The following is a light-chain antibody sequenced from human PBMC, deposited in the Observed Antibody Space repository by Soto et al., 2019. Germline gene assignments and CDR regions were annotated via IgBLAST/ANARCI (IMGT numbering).Light chain of an antibody. CDR2: DVN. CDR1: SSDVGGYDF. J-gene: IGLJ1*01. CDR3: SSYTSSHTRV. V-gene: IGLV2-14*01. Sequence: QSALTQPASVSGSPGQSITISCTGTSSDVGGYDFVSWYQHHPGKAPKLLIYDVNNRPSGLSDRFSGSKSGNTASLTIPGLQTEDEADYYCSSYTSSHTRVFGTGTKVTVL.